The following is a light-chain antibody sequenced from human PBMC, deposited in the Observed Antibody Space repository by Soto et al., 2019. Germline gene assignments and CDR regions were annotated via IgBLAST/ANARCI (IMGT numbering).Light chain of an antibody. CDR1: SSDVGDYNY. CDR3: SSYAGSDKYGV. V-gene: IGLV2-8*01. J-gene: IGLJ2*01. CDR2: EVT. Sequence: QSALTQPPSVSGSPGQSVTISCTGTSSDVGDYNYVSWYQHQPDKAPKLMIYEVTKRPSGVTDRFSGSKSGNTASLTVSGLHADDEADDYCSSYAGSDKYGVFGGGTTLSVL.